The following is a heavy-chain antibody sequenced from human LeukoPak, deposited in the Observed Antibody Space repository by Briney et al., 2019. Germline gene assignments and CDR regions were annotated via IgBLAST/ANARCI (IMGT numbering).Heavy chain of an antibody. CDR2: IYPGDSDT. Sequence: GESLKISCKGSGYSFPNYWIGWVRQKPGKGLEWMGIIYPGDSDTRYSPSFRGQVTISADKSISTAYLQWSSLKASDTAMYYCARTNKAYWYFDLWGRGTLVTVSS. V-gene: IGHV5-51*01. CDR3: ARTNKAYWYFDL. J-gene: IGHJ2*01. CDR1: GYSFPNYW.